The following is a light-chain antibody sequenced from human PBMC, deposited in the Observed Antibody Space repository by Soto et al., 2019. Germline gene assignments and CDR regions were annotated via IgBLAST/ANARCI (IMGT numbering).Light chain of an antibody. CDR3: QQYPNSPLT. CDR2: GVS. Sequence: EVLLTQSPCTLSLSPGDTATISCRASQSLCNTCLAWYQKKPGPAPRLLIHGVSNRATGVPDKFSGSGSGTDFTLTISRLEHEDVAVYYCQQYPNSPLTFGGGTKVEF. V-gene: IGKV3-20*01. CDR1: QSLCNTC. J-gene: IGKJ4*01.